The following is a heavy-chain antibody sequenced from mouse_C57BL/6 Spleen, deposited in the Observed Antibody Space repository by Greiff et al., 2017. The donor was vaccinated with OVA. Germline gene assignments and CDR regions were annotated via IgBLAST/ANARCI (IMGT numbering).Heavy chain of an antibody. CDR1: GFTFSSYG. Sequence: EVQGVESGGDLVKPGGSLKLSCAASGFTFSSYGMSWVRQTPDKRLEWVATISSGGSYTYYPDSVKGRFTISRDNAKNTLYLQMSSLKSEDTAMYYCASLSTKDYFDYWGQGTTLTVSS. CDR3: ASLSTKDYFDY. V-gene: IGHV5-6*01. D-gene: IGHD2-1*01. J-gene: IGHJ2*01. CDR2: ISSGGSYT.